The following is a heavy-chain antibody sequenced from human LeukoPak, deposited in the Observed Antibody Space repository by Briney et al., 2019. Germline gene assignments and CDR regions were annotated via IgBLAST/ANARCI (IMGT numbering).Heavy chain of an antibody. D-gene: IGHD4-11*01. V-gene: IGHV4-59*01. CDR3: ARDGMTNPWYFDL. CDR2: IYYSGST. Sequence: SETLSLTCTVSGGSISSYYWSWIRQPPGKGLEWIGHIYYSGSTNYNPSLKSRVTISVDTSKNQFSLKLGSVTAADTAVYYCARDGMTNPWYFDLWGRGTLVTVSS. CDR1: GGSISSYY. J-gene: IGHJ2*01.